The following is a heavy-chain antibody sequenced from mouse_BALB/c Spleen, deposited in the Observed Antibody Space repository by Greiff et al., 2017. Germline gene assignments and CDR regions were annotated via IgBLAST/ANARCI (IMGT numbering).Heavy chain of an antibody. CDR2: IYPGSGST. Sequence: QVQLQQSGPELVKPGASVKMSCKASGYTFTDYVISWVKQRTGQGLEWIGEIYPGSGSTYYNEKFKGKATLTADKSSNTAYMQLSSLTSEDSAVYFCARYGNYPAWFAYWGQGTLVTVSA. CDR1: GYTFTDYV. CDR3: ARYGNYPAWFAY. D-gene: IGHD2-1*01. V-gene: IGHV1-81*01. J-gene: IGHJ3*01.